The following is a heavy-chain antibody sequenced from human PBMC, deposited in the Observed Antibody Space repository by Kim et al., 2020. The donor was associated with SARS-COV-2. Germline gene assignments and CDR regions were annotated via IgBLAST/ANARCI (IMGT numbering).Heavy chain of an antibody. D-gene: IGHD3-9*01. CDR1: GGSFSGYY. J-gene: IGHJ4*02. CDR3: ARGPSVVDILPGCDY. CDR2: INHSGST. V-gene: IGHV4-34*01. Sequence: SETLSLTCAVYGGSFSGYYWSWIRQPPGKGLEWIGEINHSGSTNYNPSLKSRVTISVDTSKNQFSLKLSSVTAADTAVYYCARGPSVVDILPGCDYWGQG.